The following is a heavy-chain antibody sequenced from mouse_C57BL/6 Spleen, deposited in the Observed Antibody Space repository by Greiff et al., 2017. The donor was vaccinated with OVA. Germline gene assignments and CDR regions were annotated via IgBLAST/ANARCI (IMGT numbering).Heavy chain of an antibody. Sequence: QVQLQQPGAELVMPGASVKLSCKASGYTFTSYWMHWVKQRPGQGLEWIGEIDPSDSYTNYNQKFKGKSTLTVDKYSSTAYMQLSSLTSEDSAVYYCARPQTAQGRDFDYWGQGTTLTVSS. D-gene: IGHD3-2*02. CDR3: ARPQTAQGRDFDY. V-gene: IGHV1-69*01. CDR2: IDPSDSYT. CDR1: GYTFTSYW. J-gene: IGHJ2*01.